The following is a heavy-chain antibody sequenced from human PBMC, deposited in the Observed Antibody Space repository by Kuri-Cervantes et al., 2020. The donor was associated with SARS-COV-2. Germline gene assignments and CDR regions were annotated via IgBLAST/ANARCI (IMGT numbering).Heavy chain of an antibody. CDR2: INSDGSST. D-gene: IGHD3-10*01. V-gene: IGHV3-74*01. CDR1: GFTFSSYW. J-gene: IGHJ6*02. Sequence: GESLKISCAASGFTFSSYWTHWVRQAPGKGLVWVSRINSDGSSTSYADSVKGRFTISRDNAKNTLYLQMNSLRADDTAVYYCARDGSDGYYGSHGMDVWGQGTTVTVSS. CDR3: ARDGSDGYYGSHGMDV.